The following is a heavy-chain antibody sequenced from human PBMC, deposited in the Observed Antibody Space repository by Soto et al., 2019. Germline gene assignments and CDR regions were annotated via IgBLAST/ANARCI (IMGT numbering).Heavy chain of an antibody. CDR1: GYTFTSYY. CDR2: INPSGGST. D-gene: IGHD5-18*01. Sequence: ASVKVSCKASGYTFTSYYMHWVRQAPGQGLEWMGIINPSGGSTSYAQKFQGWVTMTRDTSISTAYMELSRLRSDDTAVYYCARDQVDTAMAFYYYYGMDVWGQGTTVTVSS. J-gene: IGHJ6*02. CDR3: ARDQVDTAMAFYYYYGMDV. V-gene: IGHV1-2*04.